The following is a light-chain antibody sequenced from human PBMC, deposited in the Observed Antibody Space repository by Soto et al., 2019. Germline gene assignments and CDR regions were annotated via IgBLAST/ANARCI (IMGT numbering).Light chain of an antibody. Sequence: IVLTQSPATLSLSPGERATLSCRASQSVSSSLGWYQQRPGQAPRLLIYDASIRATGIPARFSGSGSGTDFILTISSLEPEDFAVYYCQQRSNWWTFGQGTKVDIK. V-gene: IGKV3-11*01. CDR3: QQRSNWWT. J-gene: IGKJ1*01. CDR1: QSVSSS. CDR2: DAS.